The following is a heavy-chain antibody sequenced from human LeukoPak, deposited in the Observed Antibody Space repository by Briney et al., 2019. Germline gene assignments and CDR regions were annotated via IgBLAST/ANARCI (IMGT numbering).Heavy chain of an antibody. V-gene: IGHV1-2*02. CDR2: INPNSGGT. CDR1: GYTFTGYY. Sequence: ASVKVSCKASGYTFTGYYMHWVRQAPGQGLEWMGWINPNSGGTNYAQKFQGRVTMTRDTSISTAYMELSSLRSEDTAVYYCARGTTWVAAAGTGDYYYGMDVWGQGTTVTVSS. J-gene: IGHJ6*02. D-gene: IGHD6-13*01. CDR3: ARGTTWVAAAGTGDYYYGMDV.